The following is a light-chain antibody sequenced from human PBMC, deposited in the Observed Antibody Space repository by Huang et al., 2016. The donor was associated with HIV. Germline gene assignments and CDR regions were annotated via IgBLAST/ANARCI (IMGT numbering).Light chain of an antibody. J-gene: IGKJ3*01. CDR3: QHRYNWSFT. CDR1: QSVSSY. V-gene: IGKV3-11*01. CDR2: DVF. Sequence: DIVLTQSPGTLSLSPGERATLSCRASQSVSSYLAWYQQKPGQAPRVIIYDVFNRATGIPARFSGSGSGTDFTLTISSLEPEDFAVYYCQHRYNWSFTFGPGTKVDIK.